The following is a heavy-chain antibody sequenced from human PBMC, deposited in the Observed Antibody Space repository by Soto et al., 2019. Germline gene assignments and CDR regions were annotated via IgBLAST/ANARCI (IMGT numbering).Heavy chain of an antibody. CDR3: ARCFSGNYPSRPEEQYYFDS. V-gene: IGHV4-59*01. J-gene: IGHJ4*02. CDR2: IYYSGYT. D-gene: IGHD1-26*01. Sequence: AETLSLTSTVSGDSIRSYYWSWIRKPPGKGLEWIGYIYYSGYTSYNPSLKSRVTISVDTSKNQSSLKLNSVTAADTAVYYCARCFSGNYPSRPEEQYYFDSWGQGTLVTVSS. CDR1: GDSIRSYY.